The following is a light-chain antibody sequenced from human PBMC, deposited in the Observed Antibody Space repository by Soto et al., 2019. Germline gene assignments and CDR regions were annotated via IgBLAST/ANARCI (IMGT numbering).Light chain of an antibody. CDR2: GAS. CDR1: QSVSSSY. Sequence: EIVLTQSPGTLSLSPGERATLSCRASQSVSSSYLAWYQQKPGQAPRLLIYGASSRATCIPDRFSGSGSGTDFTLTISRLEPEDFAVYYCQQYGSSPPALTFGGGTKGDI. V-gene: IGKV3-20*01. CDR3: QQYGSSPPALT. J-gene: IGKJ4*01.